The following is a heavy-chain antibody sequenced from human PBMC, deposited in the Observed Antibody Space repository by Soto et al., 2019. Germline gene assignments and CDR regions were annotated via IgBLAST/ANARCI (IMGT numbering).Heavy chain of an antibody. CDR1: GGSISSSSYY. CDR2: IYYSGST. CDR3: VRGGAETTDY. J-gene: IGHJ4*02. V-gene: IGHV4-39*07. D-gene: IGHD1-7*01. Sequence: PSETLSLTCTVSGGSISSSSYYWGWIRQPPGKGLEWIGSIYYSGSTYYNLSLKSRVTISVDTSKNQFSLKLSSVTAAGTAVYYCVRGGAETTDYWGQGTLVTVSS.